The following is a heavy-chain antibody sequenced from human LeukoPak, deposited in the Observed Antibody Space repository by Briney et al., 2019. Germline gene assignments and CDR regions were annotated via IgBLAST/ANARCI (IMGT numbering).Heavy chain of an antibody. CDR2: ISGSGGST. CDR1: GFTFSSYA. V-gene: IGHV3-23*01. CDR3: AKPPDVWGSYRSFFDY. J-gene: IGHJ4*02. D-gene: IGHD3-16*02. Sequence: GGSLRLSCAASGFTFSSYAISWVRQAPGKGLEWVSAISGSGGSTYYADSVKGRFTISRDNSKNTLYLQMNSLRAEDTAVYYCAKPPDVWGSYRSFFDYWGQGTLVTVSS.